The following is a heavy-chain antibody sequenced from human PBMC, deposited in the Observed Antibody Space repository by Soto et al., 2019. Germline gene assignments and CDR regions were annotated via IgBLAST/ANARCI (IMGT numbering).Heavy chain of an antibody. D-gene: IGHD2-15*01. Sequence: PSETLSLTCTVSGGSISSFHWSWIRQSPGKGLEWIGYIYSGSTSYSASLKSRVTISVDTSKNQFSLRLRSVTAADTAVYYCARHVFAPGGRWFGPWGPGLLVTVSS. CDR3: ARHVFAPGGRWFGP. J-gene: IGHJ5*02. CDR2: IYSGST. V-gene: IGHV4-59*01. CDR1: GGSISSFH.